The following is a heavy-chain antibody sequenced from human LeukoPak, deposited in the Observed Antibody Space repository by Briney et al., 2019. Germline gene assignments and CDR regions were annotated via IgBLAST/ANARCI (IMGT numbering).Heavy chain of an antibody. CDR3: ARDPHRSDYYMDV. CDR1: GYTFTGFY. CDR2: INPNNGGT. Sequence: GASVEVSCKASGYTFTGFYIHWVRQAPGQGLEWMGWINPNNGGTTYSQKFQGRVTMTRDTSISSAYMELSRLRSDDTAVYYCARDPHRSDYYMDVWGKGTTVTVSS. V-gene: IGHV1-2*02. J-gene: IGHJ6*03. D-gene: IGHD6-6*01.